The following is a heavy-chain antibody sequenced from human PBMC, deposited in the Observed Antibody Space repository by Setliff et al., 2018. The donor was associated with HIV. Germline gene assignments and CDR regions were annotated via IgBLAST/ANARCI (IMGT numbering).Heavy chain of an antibody. CDR3: ARYYYHSRSYIDAYDI. V-gene: IGHV1-46*01. D-gene: IGHD3-3*01. Sequence: ASVKVSCKASGYTFTNYYIHWVRQAPGQGLEWMGLINPSGGRTSYAQKFRGRLTMTRDTSRSTVYMELSSLRSEDTAVYYCARYYYHSRSYIDAYDIWGQGTEVTVSS. CDR1: GYTFTNYY. CDR2: INPSGGRT. J-gene: IGHJ3*02.